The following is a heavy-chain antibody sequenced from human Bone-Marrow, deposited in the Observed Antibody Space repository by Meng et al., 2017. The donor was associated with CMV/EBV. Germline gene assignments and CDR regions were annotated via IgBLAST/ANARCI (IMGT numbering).Heavy chain of an antibody. CDR1: GFTFSSYG. J-gene: IGHJ6*02. V-gene: IGHV3-30*02. Sequence: GESLKISCAASGFTFSSYGMHWVRQAPGKGLEWVAFIRYDGSNKYYADSVKGRFTISRDNSKNTLYLQMNGLRAEDTAVYYCAKEGIVGATIGRGDSGMEYWGQGSTVTVSS. CDR2: IRYDGSNK. CDR3: AKEGIVGATIGRGDSGMEY. D-gene: IGHD1-26*01.